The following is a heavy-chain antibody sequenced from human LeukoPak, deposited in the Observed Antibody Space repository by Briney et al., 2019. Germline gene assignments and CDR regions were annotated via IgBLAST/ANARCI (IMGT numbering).Heavy chain of an antibody. CDR3: ASRSGRQWLPYFDY. Sequence: GGSLRLSCTASGFTFGVYAMSWVRRAPGKGLEWVGFIRSKAYGGTTEYAASVKGRFTISRDDSKSIAYLQMNSLKTEDTAVYHCASRSGRQWLPYFDYWGQGTLVTVSS. J-gene: IGHJ4*02. V-gene: IGHV3-49*04. D-gene: IGHD1-26*01. CDR1: GFTFGVYA. CDR2: IRSKAYGGTT.